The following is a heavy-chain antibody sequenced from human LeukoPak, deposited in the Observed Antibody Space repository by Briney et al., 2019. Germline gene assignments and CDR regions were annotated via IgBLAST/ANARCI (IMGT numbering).Heavy chain of an antibody. J-gene: IGHJ4*02. CDR3: ARATGELDY. D-gene: IGHD7-27*01. CDR1: GYTFTGYY. CDR2: MNPNSGNT. Sequence: ASVKVSCKASGYTFTGYYMHWVRQATGQGLEWMGWMNPNSGNTGYAQKFQGRVTMTRNTSISTAYMGLSSLRSEDTAVYYCARATGELDYWGQGTLVTVSS. V-gene: IGHV1-8*02.